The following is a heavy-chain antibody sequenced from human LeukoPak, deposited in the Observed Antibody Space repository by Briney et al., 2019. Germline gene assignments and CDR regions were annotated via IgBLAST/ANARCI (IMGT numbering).Heavy chain of an antibody. CDR2: INPNNGNT. D-gene: IGHD4-17*01. J-gene: IGHJ5*01. CDR3: ARGLYGDQNWFDP. Sequence: ASVKVSCKASGYTFTRYGISWVRQAPGQGLEWMGWINPNNGNTNYAQKFQGRVTMTRDTSISTAYMELSRLRSDDTAVYYCARGLYGDQNWFDPWGQGTLVTVSS. CDR1: GYTFTRYG. V-gene: IGHV1-2*02.